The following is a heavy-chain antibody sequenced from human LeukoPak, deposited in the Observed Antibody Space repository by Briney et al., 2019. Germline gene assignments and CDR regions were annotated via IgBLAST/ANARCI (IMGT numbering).Heavy chain of an antibody. CDR1: GGSFSGYY. V-gene: IGHV4-34*01. Sequence: KASETLSLTCAVYGGSFSGYYWSWIRQPPGKGLEWFGEINHSGSTNYNPSLKSRVTISVDTSKNQFSLKLSSVTAADTAVYYCASGSIVVVPAAPGDYYYYGMDVWGQGTTVTVSS. CDR2: INHSGST. CDR3: ASGSIVVVPAAPGDYYYYGMDV. J-gene: IGHJ6*02. D-gene: IGHD2-2*01.